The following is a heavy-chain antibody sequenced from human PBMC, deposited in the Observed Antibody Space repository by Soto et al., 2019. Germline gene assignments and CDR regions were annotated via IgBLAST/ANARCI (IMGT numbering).Heavy chain of an antibody. CDR2: FIPIFGTA. V-gene: IGHV1-69*01. Sequence: QVPLVQSGAEVKKPGSSVNVSCKASGGTFSSYAISWVRQAPGQVIEWMGGFIPIFGTANYAQKFQARVTITADESTRTAYMELSCLRSEDTAVYYGARDRIAAVPHDAFDIWGQGTMVTVSS. D-gene: IGHD6-13*01. CDR1: GGTFSSYA. CDR3: ARDRIAAVPHDAFDI. J-gene: IGHJ3*02.